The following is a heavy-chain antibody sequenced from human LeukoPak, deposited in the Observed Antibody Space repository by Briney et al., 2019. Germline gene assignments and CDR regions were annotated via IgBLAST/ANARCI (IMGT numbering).Heavy chain of an antibody. D-gene: IGHD2-21*02. CDR3: ARGNAYCGGDCSTHFDF. J-gene: IGHJ4*02. CDR1: GDSMSSYY. V-gene: IGHV4-59*01. CDR2: IYYSGST. Sequence: SETLSLTCTVSGDSMSSYYWSWIRQPPGKGLEWIGYIYYSGSTDYNPSLKSRVTISVDTSKNQFSLKLSSVTAADTAMYFCARGNAYCGGDCSTHFDFWGQGTLVTVSS.